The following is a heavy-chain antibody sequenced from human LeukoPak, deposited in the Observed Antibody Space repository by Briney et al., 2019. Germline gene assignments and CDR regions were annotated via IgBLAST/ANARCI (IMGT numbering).Heavy chain of an antibody. Sequence: GGSLRLSCAASGFTFSSYAMSWVRQAPGKGLEWVSGISWNSGSIGYVDSVKGRFTISRDNAKNSLYLQMNSLRAEDTAVYYCAKVSYHYYGSGSYVLDYWGQGTLVTVSS. D-gene: IGHD3-10*01. CDR2: ISWNSGSI. CDR1: GFTFSSYA. V-gene: IGHV3-9*01. CDR3: AKVSYHYYGSGSYVLDY. J-gene: IGHJ4*02.